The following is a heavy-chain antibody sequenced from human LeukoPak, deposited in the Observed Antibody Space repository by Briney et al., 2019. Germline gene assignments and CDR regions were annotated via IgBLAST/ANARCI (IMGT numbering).Heavy chain of an antibody. Sequence: ASVKVSCKVSGYTLTELSMHWVRQAPGKGLEWMGGFDPEDGETIYAQKFQGRVTMTEDTSTDTAYMELSSLRSEDTAVYYCARGDWGLRYFDWLRPFDYWGQGTLVTVSS. CDR1: GYTLTELS. D-gene: IGHD3-9*01. CDR3: ARGDWGLRYFDWLRPFDY. V-gene: IGHV1-24*01. J-gene: IGHJ4*02. CDR2: FDPEDGET.